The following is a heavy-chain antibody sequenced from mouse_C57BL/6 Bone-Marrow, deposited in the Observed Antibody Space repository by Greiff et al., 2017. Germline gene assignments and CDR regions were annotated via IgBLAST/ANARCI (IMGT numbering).Heavy chain of an antibody. Sequence: EVQLQQSGAELVRPGASVKLSCTASGFNIKDDSMHWVKQRPEHGLEWIGWIDPENGDTEYDSKFQGKATITADTSSNTAYLQLSSLTSEDTAVYYCTFYYGSSRFAYWGQGTLVTVSA. CDR3: TFYYGSSRFAY. CDR2: IDPENGDT. V-gene: IGHV14-4*01. D-gene: IGHD1-1*01. CDR1: GFNIKDDS. J-gene: IGHJ3*01.